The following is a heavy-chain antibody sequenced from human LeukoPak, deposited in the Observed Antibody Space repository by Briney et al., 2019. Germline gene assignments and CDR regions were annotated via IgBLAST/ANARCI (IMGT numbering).Heavy chain of an antibody. CDR1: GGSISSSSYY. CDR3: AREPYGSGSNDAFDI. J-gene: IGHJ3*02. D-gene: IGHD3-10*01. CDR2: IYYSGST. V-gene: IGHV4-39*07. Sequence: SETLSLTCTVSGGSISSSSYYWGWIRQPPGKGLEWIGSIYYSGSTYYNPSLKSRVTISVDTSKNQFSLKLSSVTAAGTAVYYCAREPYGSGSNDAFDIWGQGTMVTVSS.